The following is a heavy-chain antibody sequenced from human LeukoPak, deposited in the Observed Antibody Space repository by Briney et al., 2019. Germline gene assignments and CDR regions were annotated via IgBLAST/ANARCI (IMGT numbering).Heavy chain of an antibody. CDR3: ARDLEATYYGSGSPGY. CDR1: GFTFSSYS. D-gene: IGHD3-10*01. CDR2: ISSSSSYI. J-gene: IGHJ4*02. V-gene: IGHV3-21*01. Sequence: GGSLRLSCAASGFTFSSYSMNWVRQAPGKGLEWVSSISSSSSYIYYADSVKGRFTISRDNAKNSLYLQMNSLRAEDTAVYYCARDLEATYYGSGSPGYWGQGTLVTVSS.